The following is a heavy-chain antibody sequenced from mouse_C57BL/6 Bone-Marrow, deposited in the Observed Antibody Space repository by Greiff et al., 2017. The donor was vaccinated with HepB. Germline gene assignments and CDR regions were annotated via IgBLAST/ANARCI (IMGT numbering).Heavy chain of an antibody. CDR2: ISSGSSTI. CDR1: GFTFSDYG. V-gene: IGHV5-17*01. Sequence: DVKLQESGGGLVKPGGSLKLSCAASGFTFSDYGMHWVRQAPEKGLEWVAYISSGSSTIYYADTVKGRFTISRDNAKNTLFLQMTSLRSEDTAMYYCARREVYYYGSRDYFDYWGQGTTLTVSS. CDR3: ARREVYYYGSRDYFDY. D-gene: IGHD1-1*01. J-gene: IGHJ2*01.